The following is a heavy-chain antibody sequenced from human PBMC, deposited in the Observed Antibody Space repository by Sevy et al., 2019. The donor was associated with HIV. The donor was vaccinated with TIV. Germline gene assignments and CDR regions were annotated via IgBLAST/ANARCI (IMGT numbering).Heavy chain of an antibody. D-gene: IGHD3-3*01. Sequence: ASVKVSCKASGYTFNNNYMHWVRRAPGQGPEWMGWINPITEGTNYAQKFQGRITMSRDMSVNTAYMELTSLRSDDTAVYFCARGHYDFWSSYFDNWGQGTLVTVSS. V-gene: IGHV1-2*02. CDR2: INPITEGT. CDR1: GYTFNNNY. CDR3: ARGHYDFWSSYFDN. J-gene: IGHJ4*01.